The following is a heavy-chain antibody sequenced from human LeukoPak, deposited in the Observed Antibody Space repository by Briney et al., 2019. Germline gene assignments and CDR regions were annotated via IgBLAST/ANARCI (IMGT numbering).Heavy chain of an antibody. CDR1: GNSFGDYY. J-gene: IGHJ4*02. Sequence: PSETLSLTCTVSGNSFGDYYWSWIRQPAGKGLEWIGRIYTSGSTTYNPSLKSRVTMSVDTSKSQFSLNLMSVTAADTAVYYCARLRGRQWLVLYDYWGQGTLVTVSS. V-gene: IGHV4-4*07. CDR2: IYTSGST. CDR3: ARLRGRQWLVLYDY. D-gene: IGHD6-19*01.